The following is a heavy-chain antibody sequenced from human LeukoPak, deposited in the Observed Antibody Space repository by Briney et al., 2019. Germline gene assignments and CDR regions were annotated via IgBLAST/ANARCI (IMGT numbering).Heavy chain of an antibody. V-gene: IGHV3-7*03. CDR2: IKQDGSEK. J-gene: IGHJ6*02. Sequence: PGGSLRLSCAASGFTFSSYWMSWVRQAPGKGLEWVANIKQDGSEKYYVDSVKGRFTISRDNAKNSLYLQMNSLRAEDTAVYYCARDRTRSVAGSSPHYYGMDVWGQGTTVTVSS. CDR1: GFTFSSYW. D-gene: IGHD6-19*01. CDR3: ARDRTRSVAGSSPHYYGMDV.